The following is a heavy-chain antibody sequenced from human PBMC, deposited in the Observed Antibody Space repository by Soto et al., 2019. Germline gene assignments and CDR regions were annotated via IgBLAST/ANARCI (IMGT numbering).Heavy chain of an antibody. Sequence: WRFLRLSCAGSRLTFSSYAVQWVRQSPGKGVYGVAVISYDGSNKYYADSVKGRFTISRDNSKNTLYLQMNSLRAEDTAVYYCARDGFAISFSYDSSAYIPPFDYWGQGTRVTGSS. V-gene: IGHV3-30-3*01. CDR2: ISYDGSNK. J-gene: IGHJ4*02. D-gene: IGHD3-22*01. CDR3: ARDGFAISFSYDSSAYIPPFDY. CDR1: RLTFSSYA.